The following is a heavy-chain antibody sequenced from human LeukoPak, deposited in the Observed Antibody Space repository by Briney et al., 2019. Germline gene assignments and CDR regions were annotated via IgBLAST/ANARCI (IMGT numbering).Heavy chain of an antibody. CDR1: GFTSSSYA. V-gene: IGHV3-23*01. CDR2: ISGSGGST. J-gene: IGHJ4*02. D-gene: IGHD3-9*01. Sequence: PGGSLRLSCVASGFTSSSYAMSWVRQAPGKGLEWVSAISGSGGSTYYADSVKGLFTISRDNSKNTLFLQMNSLRAEDTAVYYCAKDPYAILTGYRYYFDYWGQGTLVTVSS. CDR3: AKDPYAILTGYRYYFDY.